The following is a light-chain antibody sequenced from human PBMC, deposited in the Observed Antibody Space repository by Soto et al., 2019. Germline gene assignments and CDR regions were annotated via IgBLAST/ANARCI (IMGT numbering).Light chain of an antibody. CDR3: PQYTSYSPT. J-gene: IGKJ1*01. CDR1: QDVGIY. CDR2: GTS. V-gene: IGKV3-20*01. Sequence: EIILTQSPATLSLNTGGSATRSFRASQDVGIYLAWYRQKPGQAPRLLIYGTSSRATGIPDRFSGSGSGTDFTLTISRLQPDDFATYYCPQYTSYSPTFGHGTKVHIK.